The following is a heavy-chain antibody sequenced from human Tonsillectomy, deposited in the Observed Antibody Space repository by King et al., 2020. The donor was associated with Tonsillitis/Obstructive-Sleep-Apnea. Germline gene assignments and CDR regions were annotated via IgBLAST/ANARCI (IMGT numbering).Heavy chain of an antibody. Sequence: VQLVESGAEVKKPGASVKVSCTASGYTFTSYGISWVRQAPGQGLEWMGWISAYNGNTNYAQKLQGRVTMTTDTSTSTAYMELRSLRSDDTAVYYCARAQRTGTYYYYYMDVWGKGTTVTVSS. D-gene: IGHD1/OR15-1a*01. CDR1: GYTFTSYG. CDR3: ARAQRTGTYYYYYMDV. J-gene: IGHJ6*03. V-gene: IGHV1-18*01. CDR2: ISAYNGNT.